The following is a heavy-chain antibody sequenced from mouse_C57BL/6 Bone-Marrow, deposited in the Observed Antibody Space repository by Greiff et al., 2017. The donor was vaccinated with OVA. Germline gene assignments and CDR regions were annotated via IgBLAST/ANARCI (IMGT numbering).Heavy chain of an antibody. V-gene: IGHV1-7*01. J-gene: IGHJ3*01. CDR3: ASRCNRFAY. Sequence: QVQLQQSGADLAKPGASVKLSCKASGYTFTSYWMHWVKQRPGQGLEWIGYINPSSGYTKYNQKFKDKATLTADKSSSTAYMQLSSLTCEDSAIYYCASRCNRFAYWGQGTLVTVSA. CDR2: INPSSGYT. CDR1: GYTFTSYW. D-gene: IGHD2-1*01.